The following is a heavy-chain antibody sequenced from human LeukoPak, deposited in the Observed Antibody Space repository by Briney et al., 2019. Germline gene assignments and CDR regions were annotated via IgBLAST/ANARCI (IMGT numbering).Heavy chain of an antibody. CDR2: IRYDGNNK. Sequence: GGSLRLSCGASGFTFSNYGMLWVGQAPGKGLEWVAFIRYDGNNKLYADSMKGRFTISRDNSKYTLYLHINGLRAEDTAVYVVVKDIPLDFWGQGTLVSVSS. CDR3: VKDIPLDF. V-gene: IGHV3-30*02. J-gene: IGHJ4*02. CDR1: GFTFSNYG.